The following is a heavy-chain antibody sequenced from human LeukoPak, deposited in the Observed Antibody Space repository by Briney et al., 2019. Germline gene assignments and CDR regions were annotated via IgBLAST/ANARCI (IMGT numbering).Heavy chain of an antibody. CDR2: IVVGSGNT. CDR3: ATEGYYYDSSGRDAFDI. J-gene: IGHJ3*02. Sequence: ASVKVSCKASGFTFTSSAMQWVRQARGQRLEWIGWIVVGSGNTNYAQKFQERVTITRDMSTSTAYMELSSLRSEDTAVYYCATEGYYYDSSGRDAFDIWGQGTMVTVSS. CDR1: GFTFTSSA. D-gene: IGHD3-22*01. V-gene: IGHV1-58*02.